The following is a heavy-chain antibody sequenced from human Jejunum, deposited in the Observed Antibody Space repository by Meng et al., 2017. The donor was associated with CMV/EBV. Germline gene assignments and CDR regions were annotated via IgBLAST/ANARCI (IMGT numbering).Heavy chain of an antibody. Sequence: QVRLKKGGDGLLTSSETLSLPCAVYGGSLSPYYWTWIRQIPGKGLEWIGEISHGGITNYNPSLKSRVTLLIDTSKNQFSLKLSSVTAADTAVYYCGMERVNWGQGILVTVSS. CDR2: ISHGGIT. CDR3: GMERVN. D-gene: IGHD1-1*01. V-gene: IGHV4-34*01. CDR1: GGSLSPYY. J-gene: IGHJ4*02.